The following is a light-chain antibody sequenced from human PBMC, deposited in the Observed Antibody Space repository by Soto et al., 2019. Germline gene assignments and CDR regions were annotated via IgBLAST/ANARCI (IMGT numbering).Light chain of an antibody. CDR2: DVS. J-gene: IGLJ2*01. Sequence: QSALTQPASVSGSPGQSITISCTGTSSDVGGYNYVSWYQQHPGKAPNLMIYDVSHRPSGVSNRFSGSKSGNTASLTISGLQAEDEADYYCSSYTSISTVVFGGGTKLTVL. V-gene: IGLV2-14*01. CDR1: SSDVGGYNY. CDR3: SSYTSISTVV.